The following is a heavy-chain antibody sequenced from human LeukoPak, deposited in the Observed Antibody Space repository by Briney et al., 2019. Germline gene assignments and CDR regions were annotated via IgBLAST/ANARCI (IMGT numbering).Heavy chain of an antibody. D-gene: IGHD3-10*01. CDR3: ARVIRYYYGSGSYAFDI. CDR2: INHSGST. J-gene: IGHJ3*02. Sequence: NPSETLSLTCAVYGGSFSGYYWSWIRQPPGKGLEWIGEINHSGSTNYNPSLKSRVTISVYTSKNQFSLKLSSVTAADTAVYYCARVIRYYYGSGSYAFDIWGQGTMVTVSS. V-gene: IGHV4-34*01. CDR1: GGSFSGYY.